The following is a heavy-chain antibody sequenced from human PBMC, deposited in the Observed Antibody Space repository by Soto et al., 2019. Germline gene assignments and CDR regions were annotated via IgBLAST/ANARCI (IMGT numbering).Heavy chain of an antibody. V-gene: IGHV4-34*01. CDR2: INQSGSP. CDR3: ERSPLGYDYVRQTWREVGESFEI. CDR1: GGSFSDYY. Sequence: PSETLSLTCAVYGGSFSDYYWSWNRQPPGKGLEWIGEINQSGSPNYNPSLKSRVTISVDTSKNQFSLKLSFVTAADTAVYYCERSPLGYDYVRQTWREVGESFEIWGRGTLVTVSS. D-gene: IGHD3-16*01. J-gene: IGHJ3*02.